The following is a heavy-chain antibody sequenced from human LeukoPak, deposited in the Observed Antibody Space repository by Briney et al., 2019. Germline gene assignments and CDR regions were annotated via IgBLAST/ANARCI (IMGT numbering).Heavy chain of an antibody. CDR2: IYHSGST. V-gene: IGHV4-38-2*02. CDR1: GYSISSGDY. J-gene: IGHJ4*02. CDR3: ARSNYDDSSAPSDY. D-gene: IGHD3-22*01. Sequence: SETLSLTCTVSGYSISSGDYWGWIRQPPRKGLEWIGSIYHSGSTYYNPSLKSRVTISVDTSKNQLSLKLGSVTAADTAVYYCARSNYDDSSAPSDYWGQGTLVTVSS.